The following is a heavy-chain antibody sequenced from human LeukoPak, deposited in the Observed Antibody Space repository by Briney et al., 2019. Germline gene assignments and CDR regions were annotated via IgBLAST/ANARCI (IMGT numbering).Heavy chain of an antibody. V-gene: IGHV3-11*03. Sequence: PGGSLRLSCAASGFTFSDEYMSWIRQARGKGLEWVSYISNSGSYTNYADSVKGRFTISRDNAKNSLYLQMNSLRAEDTAVYYCARSRGAGPGAYFDYWGQGTLITVSS. J-gene: IGHJ4*02. CDR1: GFTFSDEY. D-gene: IGHD6-19*01. CDR2: ISNSGSYT. CDR3: ARSRGAGPGAYFDY.